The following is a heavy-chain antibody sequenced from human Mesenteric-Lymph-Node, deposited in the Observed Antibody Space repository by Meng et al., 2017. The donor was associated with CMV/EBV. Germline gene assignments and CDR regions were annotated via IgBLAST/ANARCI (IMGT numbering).Heavy chain of an antibody. CDR3: ASDTQSYYYYGMDV. Sequence: GGSLRLSCAASVFTLTNSGVHWIRQAPGKGLEWVAMMHYDGSYKYYADSVKGRVTISVDYSKNTVYLQMNSLRAEDTAVYYCASDTQSYYYYGMDVWGQGTTVTVSS. V-gene: IGHV3-33*01. J-gene: IGHJ6*02. CDR1: VFTLTNSG. CDR2: MHYDGSYK.